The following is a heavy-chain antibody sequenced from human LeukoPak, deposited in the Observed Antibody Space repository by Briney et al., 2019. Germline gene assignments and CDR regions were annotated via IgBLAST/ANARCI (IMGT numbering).Heavy chain of an antibody. CDR2: INPSGGST. CDR3: ARPQVTNDAFDI. V-gene: IGHV1-46*01. Sequence: ASVKVSCKASGYTFTSYYMHWVRQAPGQGLEWMGIINPSGGSTSYAQRFQGRVTMTRDTSTSTVYMELSSLRSEDTAVYYCARPQVTNDAFDIWGQGTMVTVSS. CDR1: GYTFTSYY. D-gene: IGHD5-18*01. J-gene: IGHJ3*02.